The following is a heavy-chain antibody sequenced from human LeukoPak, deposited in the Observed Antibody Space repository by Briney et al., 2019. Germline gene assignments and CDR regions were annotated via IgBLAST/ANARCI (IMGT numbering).Heavy chain of an antibody. D-gene: IGHD3-10*01. CDR2: ISSTSTYI. CDR3: ARGGFGELY. CDR1: GFTFSSYS. J-gene: IGHJ4*02. Sequence: PGGSLRLSCAASGFTFSSYSMNWVRQAPGQGLEWVSSISSTSTYIYYADSVKGRFTISRDNAKNSLYLQVNSLRAEDTAVYYCARGGFGELYWGQGTLVTVSS. V-gene: IGHV3-21*01.